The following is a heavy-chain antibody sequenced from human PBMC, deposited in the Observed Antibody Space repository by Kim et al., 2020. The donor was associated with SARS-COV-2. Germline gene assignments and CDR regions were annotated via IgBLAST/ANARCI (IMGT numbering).Heavy chain of an antibody. CDR1: GFTFNSYA. Sequence: GGSLRLSCAASGFTFNSYAMSWVRQPPGKGLEWVSTISGGGGNTYYADSVKGRFTISRDTSKNTLYLQMNSLRAEDTAVYYCAKDRGARCGGTCYSVDWFDPWGQGTLVTVSS. J-gene: IGHJ5*02. D-gene: IGHD2-15*01. V-gene: IGHV3-23*01. CDR2: ISGGGGNT. CDR3: AKDRGARCGGTCYSVDWFDP.